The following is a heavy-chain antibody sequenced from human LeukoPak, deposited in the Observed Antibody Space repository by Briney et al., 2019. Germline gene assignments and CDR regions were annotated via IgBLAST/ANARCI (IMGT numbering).Heavy chain of an antibody. CDR2: ISYDGSNK. Sequence: GGSLRLSCAASGFTFSSYAMHWVRQAPGKGLEWVAVISYDGSNKYYADSVKGRFTISRDNSKNTLYLQMNSLRAEDTAVYYCARDNREQLASRWFDPWGQGTLVTVSS. J-gene: IGHJ5*02. V-gene: IGHV3-30-3*01. CDR1: GFTFSSYA. D-gene: IGHD6-6*01. CDR3: ARDNREQLASRWFDP.